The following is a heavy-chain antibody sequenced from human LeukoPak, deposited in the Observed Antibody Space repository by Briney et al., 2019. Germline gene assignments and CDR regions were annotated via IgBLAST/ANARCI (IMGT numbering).Heavy chain of an antibody. D-gene: IGHD3-22*01. V-gene: IGHV1-8*01. Sequence: ASVKVSCKASRYTFSNYDINWVRQATGQGLEWMGWMSPNSGNTGYAQKFQGRVTMTRNTSISTAYMELTSLRSEDTAVYYCARDQAGSSGTFDYWGQGTLVTVSS. CDR1: RYTFSNYD. CDR3: ARDQAGSSGTFDY. CDR2: MSPNSGNT. J-gene: IGHJ4*02.